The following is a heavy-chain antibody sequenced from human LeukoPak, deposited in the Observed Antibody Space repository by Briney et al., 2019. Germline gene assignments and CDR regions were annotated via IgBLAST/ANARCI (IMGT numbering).Heavy chain of an antibody. CDR1: GGSISSGDYY. V-gene: IGHV4-30-4*08. Sequence: SQTLSLTCTVSGGSISSGDYYWSWIRQPPGKGLEWIGYIYYSGSTYYNPSLKSRVTISVDTSKNQFSLKLSSVTAADTAVYYCARGVGGRVLQVDYWGQGTLVTVSS. J-gene: IGHJ4*02. CDR2: IYYSGST. D-gene: IGHD3-16*01. CDR3: ARGVGGRVLQVDY.